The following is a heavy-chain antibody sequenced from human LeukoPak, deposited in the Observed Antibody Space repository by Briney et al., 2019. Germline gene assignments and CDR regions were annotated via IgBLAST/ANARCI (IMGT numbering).Heavy chain of an antibody. D-gene: IGHD5-18*01. Sequence: VASVKVSCKASGYTFTSYDINWVRQATGQGREWMGWVNPNSGGTNYAQKFQGRVTMTRDTSISTAYMELSRLRSDDTAVYYCARDPGRGYSYGYFYWGQGTLVTVSS. V-gene: IGHV1-2*02. CDR1: GYTFTSYD. CDR2: VNPNSGGT. J-gene: IGHJ4*02. CDR3: ARDPGRGYSYGYFY.